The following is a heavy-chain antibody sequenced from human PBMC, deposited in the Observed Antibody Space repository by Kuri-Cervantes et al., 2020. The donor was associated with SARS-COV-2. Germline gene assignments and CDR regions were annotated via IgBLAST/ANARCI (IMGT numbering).Heavy chain of an antibody. CDR1: GGSISSSSYY. Sequence: GSLRLSCTVSGGSISSSSYYWGWIRQPPGKGLEWIGSIYYSGSTYYNPSLNSRVTISVDTSKNQFSLKLSSVTAADTAVYYCATVMAAGGYDAFDIWGQGTMVTVSS. CDR2: IYYSGST. V-gene: IGHV4-39*07. CDR3: ATVMAAGGYDAFDI. J-gene: IGHJ3*02. D-gene: IGHD6-13*01.